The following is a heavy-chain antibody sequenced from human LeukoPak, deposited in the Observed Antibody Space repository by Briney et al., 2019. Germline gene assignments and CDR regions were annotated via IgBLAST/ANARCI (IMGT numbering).Heavy chain of an antibody. CDR1: AASISSYY. V-gene: IGHV4-59*01. Sequence: SETLSLTCTVPAASISSYYWSWIRQPPGKGLEWIGYMYYSGSPNYNPSLKSRVTISFDTSKNQCSLKLSSVTAADTAVYFCARERSYFPYWGRGARVTVSS. J-gene: IGHJ4*02. CDR3: ARERSYFPY. CDR2: MYYSGSP. D-gene: IGHD1-26*01.